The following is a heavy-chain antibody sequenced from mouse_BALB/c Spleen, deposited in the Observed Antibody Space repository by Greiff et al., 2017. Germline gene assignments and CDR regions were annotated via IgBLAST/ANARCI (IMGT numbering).Heavy chain of an antibody. CDR3: ASLYDGVDY. CDR1: GFSLTSYG. Sequence: QVQLKESGPGLVAPSQSLSITCTVSGFSLTSYGVHWVRQPPGKGLEWLGVIWAGGSTNYNSALMSRLSISKDNSKSQVFLKMNSLQTDDTAMYYCASLYDGVDYWGQGTTLTVSS. D-gene: IGHD2-3*01. CDR2: IWAGGST. V-gene: IGHV2-9*02. J-gene: IGHJ2*01.